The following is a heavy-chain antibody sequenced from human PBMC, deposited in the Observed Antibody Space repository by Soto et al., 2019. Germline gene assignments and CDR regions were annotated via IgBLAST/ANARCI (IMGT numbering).Heavy chain of an antibody. CDR1: GGTFSSYA. D-gene: IGHD1-26*01. V-gene: IGHV1-69*13. CDR3: AKLAGSTLYYFDY. Sequence: RASVKVSCKASGGTFSSYAISWVRQAPGQGLEWMGGIIPIFGTANYAQKFQGRVTITADESTSTAYMELSSLRPEDTAVYYCAKLAGSTLYYFDYWGQGTLVTVSS. CDR2: IIPIFGTA. J-gene: IGHJ4*02.